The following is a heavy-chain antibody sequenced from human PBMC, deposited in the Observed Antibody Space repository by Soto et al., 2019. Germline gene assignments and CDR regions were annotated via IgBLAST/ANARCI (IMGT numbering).Heavy chain of an antibody. J-gene: IGHJ6*02. CDR2: ISAYNGNT. D-gene: IGHD6-13*01. V-gene: IGHV1-18*01. CDR3: ARDLPIAAAGTSSNYYYYVMDV. CDR1: GYTFTSYG. Sequence: ASVKVSCKASGYTFTSYGISWVRQAPGQGLEWMGWISAYNGNTNYAQKHQGRVTMTTDTSTSTAYMELRSLRSDDTAVYYCARDLPIAAAGTSSNYYYYVMDVWGQGTTVTVSS.